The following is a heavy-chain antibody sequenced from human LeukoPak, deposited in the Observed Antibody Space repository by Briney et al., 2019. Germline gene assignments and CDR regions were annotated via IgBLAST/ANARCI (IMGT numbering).Heavy chain of an antibody. CDR2: IYTSGST. D-gene: IGHD3-9*01. V-gene: IGHV4-4*09. CDR3: ARQKGTLTGQHVNWFDP. CDR1: GGSISSYY. J-gene: IGHJ5*02. Sequence: SETLSLTCTVSGGSISSYYWSWIRQPPGKGLEWIGYIYTSGSTNYNPSLKSRVTISVDTSKNQFSLKLSSVTAADTAVYYCARQKGTLTGQHVNWFDPWGQGTLVTVSS.